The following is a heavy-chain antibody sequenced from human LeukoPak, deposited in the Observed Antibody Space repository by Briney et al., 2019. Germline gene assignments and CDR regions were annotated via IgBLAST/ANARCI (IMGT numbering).Heavy chain of an antibody. J-gene: IGHJ6*03. CDR1: GYTFTSYG. CDR3: ASDLRGIWKFGPGNYYYMDV. CDR2: ISAYNGNT. D-gene: IGHD2-21*01. Sequence: ASVKVSCKASGYTFTSYGISWVRQAPGQGLEWMGWISAYNGNTNYAQKFQGRVTITTDESTSTAYMELSSLRSEDTAVYYCASDLRGIWKFGPGNYYYMDVWGKGTTVTVSS. V-gene: IGHV1-18*01.